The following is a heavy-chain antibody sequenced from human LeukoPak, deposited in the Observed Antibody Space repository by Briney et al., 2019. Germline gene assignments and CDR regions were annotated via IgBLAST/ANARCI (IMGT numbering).Heavy chain of an antibody. CDR3: ARRLWGPWILFDY. D-gene: IGHD5-12*01. CDR1: GGSISSYY. V-gene: IGHV4-59*08. J-gene: IGHJ4*02. CDR2: IYYSGST. Sequence: PSETLSLTCTVSGGSISSYYWSWIRQPPGKGLEWIGYIYYSGSTNYNPSLKSRVTISVDTSKNQFSLKLSSVTAADTAVYYCARRLWGPWILFDYWGQGTLVTVSS.